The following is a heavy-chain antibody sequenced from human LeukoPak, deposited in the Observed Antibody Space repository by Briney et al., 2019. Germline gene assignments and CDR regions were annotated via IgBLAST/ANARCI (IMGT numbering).Heavy chain of an antibody. Sequence: PGGSLRLSCAASGFNFDDYAMYWVRQSPGKGLEWVSLISWDGGSTYYSDSVKGRFIISRDNSKNSLYLQMNSLRVEDTALYYCARDRCRSSSCYTGRGMAYYMDVWGRGTTVGVSS. D-gene: IGHD2-2*02. J-gene: IGHJ6*03. CDR3: ARDRCRSSSCYTGRGMAYYMDV. CDR1: GFNFDDYA. V-gene: IGHV3-43D*04. CDR2: ISWDGGST.